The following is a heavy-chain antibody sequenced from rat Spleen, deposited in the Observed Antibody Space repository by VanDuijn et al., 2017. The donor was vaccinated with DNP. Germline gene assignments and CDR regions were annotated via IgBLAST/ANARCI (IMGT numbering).Heavy chain of an antibody. CDR2: IRNTGDNT. D-gene: IGHD3-8*01. V-gene: IGHV5-31*01. CDR3: TSNPHIRTAAPFDY. CDR1: GFTFNNYW. J-gene: IGHJ2*01. Sequence: EVQLVESRGGLVQPGRSLKLSCVASGFTFNNYWMTWIRQAPGKGLEWVASIRNTGDNTYYSDSVKGRFSLSRDNAKSTLYLQMNSLRSEDTATYYCTSNPHIRTAAPFDYWGQGVMVTVSS.